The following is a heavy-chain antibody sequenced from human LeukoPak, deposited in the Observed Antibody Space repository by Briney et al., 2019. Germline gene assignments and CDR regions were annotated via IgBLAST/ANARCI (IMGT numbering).Heavy chain of an antibody. CDR2: MYYIGTT. CDR1: GGTINNYY. J-gene: IGHJ3*02. CDR3: ARLPPSGSLGVTDAFDI. D-gene: IGHD3-3*01. Sequence: PSETLSLTCTVSGGTINNYYWTWIRQPPGKRLEWIGYMYYIGTTNYNPSFKSRVTMSVGPSKNQFSLQLTSVTLADTAVYYCARLPPSGSLGVTDAFDIWGQGTMVTVSS. V-gene: IGHV4-59*01.